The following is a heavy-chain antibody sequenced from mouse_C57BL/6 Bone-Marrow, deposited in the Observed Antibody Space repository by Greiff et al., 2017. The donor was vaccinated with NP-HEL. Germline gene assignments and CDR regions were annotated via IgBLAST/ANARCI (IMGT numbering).Heavy chain of an antibody. CDR1: GFTFSSYG. D-gene: IGHD6-1*01. J-gene: IGHJ3*01. CDR3: ARLGLAWFAY. V-gene: IGHV5-6*01. CDR2: ISSGGSYT. Sequence: EVQVVESGGDLVKPGGSLKLSCAASGFTFSSYGMSWVRQTPDKRLEWVATISSGGSYTYYPDSVKGRFTISRDNAKNTLYLQMSSLKSEDTAMYYWARLGLAWFAYWGQGTLVTVSA.